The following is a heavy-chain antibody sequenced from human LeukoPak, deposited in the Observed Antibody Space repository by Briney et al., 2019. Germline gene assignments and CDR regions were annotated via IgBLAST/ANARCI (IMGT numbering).Heavy chain of an antibody. V-gene: IGHV3-30-3*02. CDR1: GFSFSSYA. Sequence: GGSLRLSCAASGFSFSSYAMHWVRQAPGKGLEWVAVISYDGSHGHYADSVKGRFTISRDKSKNTLYLQMNSLRAEDTAVYYCAKNLPPGIAAAGTFGAFDIWGQGTMVTVSS. CDR3: AKNLPPGIAAAGTFGAFDI. J-gene: IGHJ3*02. CDR2: ISYDGSHG. D-gene: IGHD6-13*01.